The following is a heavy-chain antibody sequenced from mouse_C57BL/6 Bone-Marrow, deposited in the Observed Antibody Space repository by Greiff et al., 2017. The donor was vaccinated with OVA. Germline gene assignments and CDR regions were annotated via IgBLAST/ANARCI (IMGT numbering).Heavy chain of an antibody. CDR2: IDPETGGT. CDR1: GYTFTDYE. V-gene: IGHV1-15*01. D-gene: IGHD2-5*01. Sequence: VQLQQSGAELVRPGASVTLSCKASGYTFTDYEMHWVKQTPVHGLEWIGAIDPETGGTDYNQKFKGKAILTADKSSSTAYMELRSLTSEDSAVYYCTRGYSNYYAMDYWGQGTSVTVSS. CDR3: TRGYSNYYAMDY. J-gene: IGHJ4*01.